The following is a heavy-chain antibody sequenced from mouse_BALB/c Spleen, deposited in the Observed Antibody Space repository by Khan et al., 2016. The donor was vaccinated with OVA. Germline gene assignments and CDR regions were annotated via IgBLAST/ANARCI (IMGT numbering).Heavy chain of an antibody. Sequence: QVQLQQSGPELVKPGSSMKMSCKASVYTFSDYVLNWVKQRTGQGLEWIGQIFPGSGDTFYNEKFKGKATLIADKSSNTVYMQLGSLTSEDSAVYFCARSGYGSLVFWGQGTTLTVSS. V-gene: IGHV1-77*01. CDR1: VYTFSDYV. CDR2: IFPGSGDT. CDR3: ARSGYGSLVF. D-gene: IGHD1-1*01. J-gene: IGHJ2*01.